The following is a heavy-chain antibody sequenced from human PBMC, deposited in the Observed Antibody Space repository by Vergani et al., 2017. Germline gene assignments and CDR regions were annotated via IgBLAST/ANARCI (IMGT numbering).Heavy chain of an antibody. CDR3: ARVRWGRGYSYGLVGAFDI. Sequence: QVQLQQSGPGLVKPSQTLSLTCAISGDSVSSNSAAWNWIRQSPSRGLEWLVRTYYRSTWYNDYAVSVKSRITINPDTSKNQFSLQLNSVTPEDTAVYYCARVRWGRGYSYGLVGAFDIWGQGTMVTVSS. D-gene: IGHD5-18*01. CDR2: TYYRSTWYN. CDR1: GDSVSSNSAA. J-gene: IGHJ3*02. V-gene: IGHV6-1*01.